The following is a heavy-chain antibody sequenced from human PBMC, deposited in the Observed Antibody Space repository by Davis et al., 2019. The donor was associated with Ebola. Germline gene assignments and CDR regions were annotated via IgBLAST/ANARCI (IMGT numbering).Heavy chain of an antibody. Sequence: ASVKVSCKASGYTFTSYAMHWVRQAPGQRLEWMGWINAGNGNTKYSQKFQGRVTITRDTSASTAYMELSSLRSEDTAVYYCARVGQLVPSQFDYWGQGTLVTVSS. D-gene: IGHD6-13*01. CDR3: ARVGQLVPSQFDY. J-gene: IGHJ4*02. V-gene: IGHV1-3*01. CDR1: GYTFTSYA. CDR2: INAGNGNT.